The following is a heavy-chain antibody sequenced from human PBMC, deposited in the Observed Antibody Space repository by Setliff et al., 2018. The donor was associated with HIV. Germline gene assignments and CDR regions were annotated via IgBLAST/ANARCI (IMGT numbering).Heavy chain of an antibody. Sequence: SETLSLTCTVSSGSISSGSYYWSWIRQPAGKGLEWIGHIYASGSTNYNPSLKSRVTISVDTSKNQFSLKLSSVTAADTAVYYCATQRNYYGSGSYSDYWGQGTLVTVSS. V-gene: IGHV4-61*09. J-gene: IGHJ4*02. CDR3: ATQRNYYGSGSYSDY. CDR1: SGSISSGSYY. CDR2: IYASGST. D-gene: IGHD3-10*01.